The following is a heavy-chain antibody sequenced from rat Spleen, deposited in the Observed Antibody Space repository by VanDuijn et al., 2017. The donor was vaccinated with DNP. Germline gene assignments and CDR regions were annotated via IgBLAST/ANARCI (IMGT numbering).Heavy chain of an antibody. CDR2: ITNTGGST. J-gene: IGHJ2*01. V-gene: IGHV5-22*01. D-gene: IGHD1-6*01. CDR3: ARQEYTTDSLDY. Sequence: EVQLVESDGGLAQPGRSLKLSCAASGFTFSDYYMAWVRQAPTKGLEWVASITNTGGSTYYPDSVKGRFTISRDNAKSTLYLQMNSLRSEDTATYYCARQEYTTDSLDYWGQGVMVTVSS. CDR1: GFTFSDYY.